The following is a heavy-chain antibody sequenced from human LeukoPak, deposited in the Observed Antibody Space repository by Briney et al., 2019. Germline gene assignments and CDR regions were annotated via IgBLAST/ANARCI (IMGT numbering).Heavy chain of an antibody. CDR1: GYTFTSYG. D-gene: IGHD3-22*01. V-gene: IGHV1-18*01. CDR3: ARTRYYYDSSGYTLNWFDP. CDR2: ISAYNGNT. Sequence: ASVKVSCKASGYTFTSYGISWVRQAPGHGLEWMGWISAYNGNTNYAQKLQGRVTMTTDTSTSTAYMELRSLRSDDTAVYYCARTRYYYDSSGYTLNWFDPWGQGTLVTVSS. J-gene: IGHJ5*02.